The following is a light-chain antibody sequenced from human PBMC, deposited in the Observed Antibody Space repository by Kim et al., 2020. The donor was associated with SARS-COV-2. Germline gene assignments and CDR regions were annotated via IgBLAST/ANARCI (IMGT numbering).Light chain of an antibody. CDR2: QDT. V-gene: IGLV3-1*01. CDR3: QAWDSSAGV. CDR1: GLGDKF. J-gene: IGLJ3*02. Sequence: SVSPRQTASSTCSGSGLGDKFAFWYQQKPGQSPVLVIYQDTRRPSGIPERFSGSNSGNTATLTISGTQAMDEADYYCQAWDSSAGVFGGGTQLTVL.